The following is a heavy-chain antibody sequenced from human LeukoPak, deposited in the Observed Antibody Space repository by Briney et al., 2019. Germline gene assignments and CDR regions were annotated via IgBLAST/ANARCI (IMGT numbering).Heavy chain of an antibody. CDR3: AGWLDYVFWGGYAPTLGAFDM. CDR1: GGSISSGDYY. V-gene: IGHV4-30-4*08. Sequence: SETLSLTCTVSGGSISSGDYYWSWIRQPPGKGLEWIGYIYYSGSTYYNPSLKSRVTISVDTSKNQFSLKLSSVTAADTACYHCAGWLDYVFWGGYAPTLGAFDMGGQGTMATASS. CDR2: IYYSGST. D-gene: IGHD3-3*01. J-gene: IGHJ3*02.